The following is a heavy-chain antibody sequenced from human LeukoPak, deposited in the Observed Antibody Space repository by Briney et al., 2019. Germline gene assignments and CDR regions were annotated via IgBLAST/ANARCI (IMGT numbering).Heavy chain of an antibody. J-gene: IGHJ5*02. Sequence: GGSLRLSCVASGFNFAAYPMHWVRHVPGKGLDWGALIRGDSGGTFYTDSVKGRFTISRDNRKNSLYLQMNSLTTEDTALYYCARDPGGSGSAWAANLFDPWGQGTLVTVSS. CDR3: ARDPGGSGSAWAANLFDP. D-gene: IGHD3-10*01. CDR1: GFNFAAYP. CDR2: IRGDSGGT. V-gene: IGHV3-43*02.